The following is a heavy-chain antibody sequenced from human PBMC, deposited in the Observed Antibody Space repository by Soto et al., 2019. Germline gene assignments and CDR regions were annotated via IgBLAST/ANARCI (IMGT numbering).Heavy chain of an antibody. J-gene: IGHJ5*01. V-gene: IGHV3-7*01. CDR3: TRERLDS. CDR2: IKQDGSAT. CDR1: GFTFSSHW. Sequence: DVQLVESGGGLVQPGGSLRLSCAASGFTFSSHWMSWVRQAPGKGLEWVANIKQDGSATYYVDTVKGRFTTSRDNARNSLSLQMNRLRAEDTAVYYWTRERLDSWGQGTLVIVSA.